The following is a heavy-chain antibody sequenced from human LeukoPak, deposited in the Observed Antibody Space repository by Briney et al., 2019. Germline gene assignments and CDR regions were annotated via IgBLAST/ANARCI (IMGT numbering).Heavy chain of an antibody. Sequence: ASVKVSYKASGYTFTGYYMHWVRQAPGQGLEWMGWINPNSGGTNYAQKFQGRVTMTRDTSISTAYMELSRLRSDDTAVYYCARKYCSSTSCYEGAFDIWGQGTMVTVSS. CDR2: INPNSGGT. CDR1: GYTFTGYY. D-gene: IGHD2-2*01. J-gene: IGHJ3*02. V-gene: IGHV1-2*02. CDR3: ARKYCSSTSCYEGAFDI.